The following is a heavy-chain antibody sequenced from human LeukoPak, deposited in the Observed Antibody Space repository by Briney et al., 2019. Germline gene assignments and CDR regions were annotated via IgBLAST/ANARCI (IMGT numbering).Heavy chain of an antibody. D-gene: IGHD3-16*01. Sequence: GGPLRLSCAASGFTFSNYYMNWVRQAPGKGLEWVSYISGSSSVIYHADSVKGRVAISRDNAKNSLYLQMYSLRAEDTAIYYYARDQGGGTFDFWGQGTMVTVSS. J-gene: IGHJ3*01. CDR1: GFTFSNYY. V-gene: IGHV3-48*01. CDR3: ARDQGGGTFDF. CDR2: ISGSSSVI.